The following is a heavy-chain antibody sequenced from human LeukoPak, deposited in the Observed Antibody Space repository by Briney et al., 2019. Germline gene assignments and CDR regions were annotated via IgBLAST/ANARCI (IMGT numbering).Heavy chain of an antibody. CDR1: GGSISSGDYY. V-gene: IGHV4-30-4*01. CDR3: ARDALYYYGSGSYQL. D-gene: IGHD3-10*01. CDR2: IYYSGST. Sequence: SQTLSLTCTVSGGSISSGDYYWRWIRQPPGKGLEWIGYIYYSGSTYYNPSLKSRVTISVDTSKNQFSLKLSSVTAADTAVYYCARDALYYYGSGSYQLWGQGTLSPSPQ. J-gene: IGHJ4*02.